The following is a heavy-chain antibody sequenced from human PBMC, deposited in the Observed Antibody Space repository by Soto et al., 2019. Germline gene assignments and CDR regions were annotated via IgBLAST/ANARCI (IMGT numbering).Heavy chain of an antibody. CDR3: VRNVAGATVPYYFDF. CDR1: GGSISSSSYY. V-gene: IGHV4-39*01. J-gene: IGHJ4*02. D-gene: IGHD1-26*01. Sequence: PLETPSLTCTVSGGSISSSSYYWGWIRQPPGKGLEWIGNIYYSGSTYYNPSLKSRVTISVDTSKNQFSLKLSSVTAADTAVYYCVRNVAGATVPYYFDFWGQGIVVTVSS. CDR2: IYYSGST.